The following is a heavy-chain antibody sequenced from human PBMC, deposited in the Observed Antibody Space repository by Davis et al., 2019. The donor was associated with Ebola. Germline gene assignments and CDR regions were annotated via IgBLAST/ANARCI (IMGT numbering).Heavy chain of an antibody. CDR3: ARLDVVAAIQEMYAFDI. Sequence: AASVKVSCKASGYTFTSYAMHWVRQAPGQRLEWMGWMNPNSGNTGYAQKFQGRITMTRNISISTAYMELNSLRSEDTAVYYCARLDVVAAIQEMYAFDIWGQGTMVTVSS. D-gene: IGHD2-15*01. CDR2: MNPNSGNT. CDR1: GYTFTSYA. J-gene: IGHJ3*02. V-gene: IGHV1-8*02.